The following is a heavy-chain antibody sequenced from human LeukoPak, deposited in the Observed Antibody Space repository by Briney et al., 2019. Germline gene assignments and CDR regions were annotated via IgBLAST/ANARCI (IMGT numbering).Heavy chain of an antibody. V-gene: IGHV3-7*01. Sequence: PGGSLRLSCAASGFTFSSYWMSWVRQAPGKGLEWVANIKQDGSEKYYVDSVKVRFTISRDNAKNSLYLQMNSLRAEDTAVYYCASGFLDDFWSGHFWGQGTLVTVSS. J-gene: IGHJ4*02. CDR3: ASGFLDDFWSGHF. D-gene: IGHD3-3*01. CDR2: IKQDGSEK. CDR1: GFTFSSYW.